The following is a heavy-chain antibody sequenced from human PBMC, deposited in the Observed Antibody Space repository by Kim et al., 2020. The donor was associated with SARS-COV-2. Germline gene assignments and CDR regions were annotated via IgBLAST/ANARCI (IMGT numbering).Heavy chain of an antibody. CDR3: ARVPMVRGVGWFDP. Sequence: ASVKVSCKASGYTFTSYAMHWVRQAPGQRLEWMGWINAGNGNTKYSQKFQGRVTITRDTSASTAYMELSSLRSEDTAVYYCARVPMVRGVGWFDPWGQGTLVTVSS. CDR2: INAGNGNT. CDR1: GYTFTSYA. J-gene: IGHJ5*02. D-gene: IGHD3-10*01. V-gene: IGHV1-3*01.